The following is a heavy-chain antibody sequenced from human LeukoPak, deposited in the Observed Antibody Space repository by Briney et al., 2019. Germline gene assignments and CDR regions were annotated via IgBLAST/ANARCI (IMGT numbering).Heavy chain of an antibody. D-gene: IGHD2/OR15-2a*01. CDR1: GFIFSTSW. Sequence: PGGSLRLSCEASGFIFSTSWMHWVRQAPGKGLVWVSRINGDGGSTNYADFAKGRLTISRDNTENTLFLQLNSLRVEDTAMYYCARESDRLLPGDLWGQGTLVTVSS. CDR3: ARESDRLLPGDL. J-gene: IGHJ3*01. V-gene: IGHV3-74*01. CDR2: INGDGGST.